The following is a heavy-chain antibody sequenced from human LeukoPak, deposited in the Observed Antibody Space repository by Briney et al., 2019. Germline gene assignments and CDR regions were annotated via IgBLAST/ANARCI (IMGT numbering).Heavy chain of an antibody. CDR3: AREDPQTTVPEGLDV. CDR2: IYYSGST. D-gene: IGHD4-17*01. Sequence: SETLSLTCTVSGGSISTFYWSWLRQPPGKGLEWIGYIYYSGSTNYNPSLKSRVTISVDTSKNQFSLRLSSVTAADTAVYYCAREDPQTTVPEGLDVWGQGTTVTVSS. V-gene: IGHV4-59*01. CDR1: GGSISTFY. J-gene: IGHJ6*02.